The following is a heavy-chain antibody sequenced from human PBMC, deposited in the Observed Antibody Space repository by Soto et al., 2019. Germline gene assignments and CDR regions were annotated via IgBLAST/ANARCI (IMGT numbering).Heavy chain of an antibody. CDR2: IYPGDSDT. J-gene: IGHJ4*02. CDR1: GSNFTKSW. CDR3: AKDWVGGSNNYQLDY. V-gene: IGHV5-51*01. D-gene: IGHD1-26*01. Sequence: GESLKISCKDSGSNFTKSWIGWVRQMPGRGLDWMGIIYPGDSDTRYSPSSQGQVIISADKSISTAYLQWSSLKASDTAIYYCAKDWVGGSNNYQLDYWGQGTAVTVSS.